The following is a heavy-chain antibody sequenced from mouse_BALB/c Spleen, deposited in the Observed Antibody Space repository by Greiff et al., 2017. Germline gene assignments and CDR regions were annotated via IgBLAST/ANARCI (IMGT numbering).Heavy chain of an antibody. CDR2: ISSGGSYT. CDR3: TREYGNYFYYFDY. CDR1: GFTFSSYT. V-gene: IGHV5-6-4*01. D-gene: IGHD2-10*02. Sequence: EVHLVESGGGLVKPGGSLKLSCAASGFTFSSYTMSWVRQTPEKRLEWVATISSGGSYTYYPDSVKGRFTISRDNAKNTLYLQMSSLKSEDTAMYYCTREYGNYFYYFDYWGQGTTLTVSS. J-gene: IGHJ2*01.